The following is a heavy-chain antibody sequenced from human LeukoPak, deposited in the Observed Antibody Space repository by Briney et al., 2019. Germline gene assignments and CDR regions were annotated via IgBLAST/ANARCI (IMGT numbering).Heavy chain of an antibody. Sequence: PSETLSLTCTVSGGSISSYYWSWIRQPPGRGLEWIGYIYSSGSTNYNPSLKSRVTISVDTSKNQFSLNLTSVTAADTAVYYCARHSSVLRGWFDPWGQRTRVTVSS. J-gene: IGHJ5*02. V-gene: IGHV4-4*09. D-gene: IGHD2-15*01. CDR1: GGSISSYY. CDR3: ARHSSVLRGWFDP. CDR2: IYSSGST.